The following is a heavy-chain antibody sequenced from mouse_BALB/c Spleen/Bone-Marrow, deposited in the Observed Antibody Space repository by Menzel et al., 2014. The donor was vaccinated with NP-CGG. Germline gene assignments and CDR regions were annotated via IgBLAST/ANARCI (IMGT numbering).Heavy chain of an antibody. D-gene: IGHD2-1*01. V-gene: IGHV1S126*01. CDR1: GYSFTSYW. J-gene: IGHJ3*01. CDR3: ASPSDGNPFAY. Sequence: VKLVESGPQLVRPGASVKISCKASGYSFTSYWMHWVKQRPGQGLEWIGMIDPSDSETRLNQKFKDKATLTVDKSSSTAYMQLSSPTSEDSAVYYCASPSDGNPFAYWGQGTLVTVSA. CDR2: IDPSDSET.